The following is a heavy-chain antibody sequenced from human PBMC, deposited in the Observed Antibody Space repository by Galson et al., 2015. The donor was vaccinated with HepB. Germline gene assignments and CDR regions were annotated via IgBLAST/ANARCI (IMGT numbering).Heavy chain of an antibody. J-gene: IGHJ6*02. CDR1: GFTFSNHG. D-gene: IGHD4-17*01. CDR3: AKDPHTVFYGMDV. CDR2: ISFDGSQK. Sequence: SLRLSCAGSGFTFSNHGMHWVRQAPGKGLEWVALISFDGSQKHYADSVEGRFTISRDNSKNTVYLQMNSLRVEDTAMYYCAKDPHTVFYGMDVWGQGTTVTVSS. V-gene: IGHV3-30*18.